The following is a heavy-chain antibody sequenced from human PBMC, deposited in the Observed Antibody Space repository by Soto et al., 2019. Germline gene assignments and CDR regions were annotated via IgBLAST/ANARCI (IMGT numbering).Heavy chain of an antibody. V-gene: IGHV3-33*01. CDR3: ASFYVFWGGPPAPNSYSVMAA. CDR1: GFTFSSYG. Sequence: GSLRLSCAASGFTFSSYGMHWVRQAPGKGLEWVAVIWYDGSNKYYADSVKGRFTISRDNSKNTLYLQMNSLRAEDTAVYYCASFYVFWGGPPAPNSYSVMAAWGNGPPVT. CDR2: IWYDGSNK. D-gene: IGHD3-3*01. J-gene: IGHJ6*04.